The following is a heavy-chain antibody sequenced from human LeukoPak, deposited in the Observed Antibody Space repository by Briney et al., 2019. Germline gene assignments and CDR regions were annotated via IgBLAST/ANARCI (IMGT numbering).Heavy chain of an antibody. CDR2: ISGSGGST. J-gene: IGHJ4*02. CDR3: AKESRYYYDSSGSPSTLYY. CDR1: GFTFSSYA. D-gene: IGHD3-22*01. V-gene: IGHV3-23*01. Sequence: PGGSLRLSCAASGFTFSSYAMSWVRQAPGKGLEWVSAISGSGGSTYYADSVKGRFTISRDNSKNTLYLQMNSLRAEDTAVYYCAKESRYYYDSSGSPSTLYYWGQGTLVTVSS.